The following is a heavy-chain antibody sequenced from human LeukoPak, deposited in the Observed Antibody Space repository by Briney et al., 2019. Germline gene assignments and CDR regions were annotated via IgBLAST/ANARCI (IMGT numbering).Heavy chain of an antibody. V-gene: IGHV1-69*06. J-gene: IGHJ5*02. CDR3: ARDMDCSSTSCYNWFDP. Sequence: SVKVSCKASGGTFSSYAISWVRQAPGQGLEWMGGIIPIFGTANYAQKFQGRVTITADKSTSTAYMELSSLRSEDTAVYYCARDMDCSSTSCYNWFDPWGQGTLVTVSS. CDR1: GGTFSSYA. CDR2: IIPIFGTA. D-gene: IGHD2-2*01.